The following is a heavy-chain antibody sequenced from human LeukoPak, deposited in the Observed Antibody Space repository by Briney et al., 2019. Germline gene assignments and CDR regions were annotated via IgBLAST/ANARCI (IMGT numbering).Heavy chain of an antibody. CDR1: GGSISSSSYY. CDR2: IYYSGST. V-gene: IGHV4-39*01. CDR3: ARLFSSSWLIDY. D-gene: IGHD6-13*01. J-gene: IGHJ4*02. Sequence: SETLSLTCTVSGGSISSSSYYWGWIRQPPGKGLEWIGSIYYSGSTYYNPSLKSRVTISVDTSKNQFPLKLSSVTAADTAVYYCARLFSSSWLIDYWGQGTLVTVSS.